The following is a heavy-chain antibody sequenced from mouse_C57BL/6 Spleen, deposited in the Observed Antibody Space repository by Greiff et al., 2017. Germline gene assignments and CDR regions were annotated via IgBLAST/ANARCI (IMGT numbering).Heavy chain of an antibody. V-gene: IGHV5-6*02. CDR1: GFTFSSYG. D-gene: IGHD2-3*01. CDR3: ARHISNYDGYFGAMDY. J-gene: IGHJ4*01. CDR2: ISSGGSYT. Sequence: EVKLVESGGDLVKPGGSLKLSCAASGFTFSSYGMSWVRQTPDKRLEWVATISSGGSYTYYPDSVKGRFTISRANAKNTLYLQMSSLKSEDTAMYYCARHISNYDGYFGAMDYWGQGTSVTVSS.